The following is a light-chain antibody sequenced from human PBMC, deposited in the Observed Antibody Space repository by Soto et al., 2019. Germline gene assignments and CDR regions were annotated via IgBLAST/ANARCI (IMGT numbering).Light chain of an antibody. Sequence: EIVLTQSPGTLSLSPGERATLSCRASQSVSSSYLAWYQQKPGQAPGPLIHGASSRATLIPDRFSRSGSGTVFTLTISRLEPEDCAVYYCEQYGSSPYTFGQGTKLEIK. J-gene: IGKJ2*01. V-gene: IGKV3-20*01. CDR3: EQYGSSPYT. CDR1: QSVSSSY. CDR2: GAS.